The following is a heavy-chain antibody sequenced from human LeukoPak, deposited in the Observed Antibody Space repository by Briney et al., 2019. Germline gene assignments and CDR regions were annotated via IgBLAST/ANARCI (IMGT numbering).Heavy chain of an antibody. CDR2: ISAYNGNT. CDR3: ARDRGHVLLWFGEPDYYYYGMDV. J-gene: IGHJ6*02. D-gene: IGHD3-10*01. CDR1: GGTFSSYA. V-gene: IGHV1-18*01. Sequence: ASVKVSCKASGGTFSSYAISWVRQAPGQGLEWMGWISAYNGNTNYAQKLQGRVTMTTDTSTSTAYMELRSLRSDDTAVYYCARDRGHVLLWFGEPDYYYYGMDVWGQGTTVTVSS.